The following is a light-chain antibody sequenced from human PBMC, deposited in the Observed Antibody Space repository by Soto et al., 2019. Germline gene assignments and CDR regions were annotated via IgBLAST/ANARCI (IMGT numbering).Light chain of an antibody. CDR1: SSDVGGYNY. V-gene: IGLV2-14*01. J-gene: IGLJ1*01. CDR2: EVR. CDR3: NSYTTLSNRV. Sequence: QSALTQPTSVSGSPGQSITISCTGTSSDVGGYNYVSWYQQHPGKAPKLIIFEVRNRPSGVSNRFSGSKSGNTASLTISGLQAEDEANYYCNSYTTLSNRVFGTGTKLTVL.